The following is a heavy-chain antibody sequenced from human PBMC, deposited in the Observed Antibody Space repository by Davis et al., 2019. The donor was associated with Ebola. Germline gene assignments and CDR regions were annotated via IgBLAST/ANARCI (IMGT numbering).Heavy chain of an antibody. J-gene: IGHJ4*02. CDR3: AKAGRFLEWLLYDY. D-gene: IGHD3-3*01. Sequence: GGSLRLSCAASGFTVSTYYMGWVRQAPGKGLEWVAFLQHDGSNRLYADSVKGRFTISRDNSKNTLYLQMNSLRAEDTAVYYCAKAGRFLEWLLYDYWGQGTLVTVSS. V-gene: IGHV3-30*02. CDR1: GFTVSTYY. CDR2: LQHDGSNR.